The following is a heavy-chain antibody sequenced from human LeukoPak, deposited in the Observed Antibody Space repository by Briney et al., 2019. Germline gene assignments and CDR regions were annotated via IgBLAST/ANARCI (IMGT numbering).Heavy chain of an antibody. CDR1: GFTFSSYG. V-gene: IGHV3-30*03. CDR2: ISYDGSNK. Sequence: PGGSLRLSCAASGFTFSSYGMHWVRQAPGKGLEWVAVISYDGSNKYYADSVKGRFTISRDNSKNTLYLQMNSLRAEDTAVYYCARDRRYYDSRGVGYFDYWGQGTLVTVSS. D-gene: IGHD3-22*01. CDR3: ARDRRYYDSRGVGYFDY. J-gene: IGHJ4*02.